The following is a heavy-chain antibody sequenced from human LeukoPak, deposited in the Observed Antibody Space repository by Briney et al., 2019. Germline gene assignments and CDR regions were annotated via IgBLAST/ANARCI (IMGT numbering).Heavy chain of an antibody. V-gene: IGHV5-51*01. J-gene: IGHJ4*02. CDR2: IYPGDSDT. Sequence: GESLKISCKGSGYSFTSYWIGWVRQMPGKGLEWMGIIYPGDSDTRYSPSFQGQVTISADKSISTAYLQWSSLKASDTAMYYCARPQTKAYYYDSSGYYLDYWGQGTLVTVSS. CDR1: GYSFTSYW. D-gene: IGHD3-22*01. CDR3: ARPQTKAYYYDSSGYYLDY.